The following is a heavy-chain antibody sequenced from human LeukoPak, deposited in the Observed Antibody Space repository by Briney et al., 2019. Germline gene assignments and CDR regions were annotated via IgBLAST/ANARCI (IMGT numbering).Heavy chain of an antibody. V-gene: IGHV1-2*02. D-gene: IGHD1-26*01. J-gene: IGHJ4*02. CDR1: GYTFTGYY. Sequence: ASVRVSCKASGYTFTGYYIHWVRQAPGQGLEWMGWINPNSGGTRYGPKFQGRVIMTRDTSICTAYMELGSLRSDDTAVYYCARGDGSYLLWGQGTLVTVSS. CDR3: ARGDGSYLL. CDR2: INPNSGGT.